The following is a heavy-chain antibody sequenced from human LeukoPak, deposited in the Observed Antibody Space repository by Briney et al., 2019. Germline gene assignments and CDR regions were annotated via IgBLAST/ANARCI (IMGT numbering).Heavy chain of an antibody. CDR2: IYYSGST. CDR3: ARGPTMDV. CDR1: GGSISSYY. J-gene: IGHJ6*02. Sequence: SETRSLTCTVSGGSISSYYWSWIRQPPGKGLEWIGYIYYSGSTNYNPSLKSRVTISVDTSKNQFSLKLSSVTAADTAVYYCARGPTMDVWGQGTTVTVSS. V-gene: IGHV4-59*01.